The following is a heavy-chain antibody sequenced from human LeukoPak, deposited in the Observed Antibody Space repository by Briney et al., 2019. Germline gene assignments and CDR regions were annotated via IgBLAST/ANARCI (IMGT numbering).Heavy chain of an antibody. CDR1: GYTFTNYY. CDR2: INPSGGGT. D-gene: IGHD5-18*01. CDR3: AREIGPRQLHLWGSAFDY. V-gene: IGHV1-46*01. Sequence: ASVKVSCKASGYTFTNYYMHRVRHAPGQGVEWMGIINPSGGGTSYAQKFQGRLTMTRDTSTTTVYMELSSLRSEDTAMYYCAREIGPRQLHLWGSAFDYWGQGTLVTVSS. J-gene: IGHJ4*02.